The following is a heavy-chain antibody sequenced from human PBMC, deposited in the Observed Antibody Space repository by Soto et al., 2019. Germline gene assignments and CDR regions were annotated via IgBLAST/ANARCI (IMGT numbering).Heavy chain of an antibody. CDR2: ISSNGGST. J-gene: IGHJ3*02. CDR1: GFTFSSYA. D-gene: IGHD4-17*01. CDR3: KRLGSYGGNSGGDERTRVSAFDI. V-gene: IGHV3-64*01. Sequence: GGSLRLSCAASGFTFSSYAMHWVRQAPGKGLEYVSAISSNGGSTYYANSVKGKFTISRDNSKKTLYLQMGSLRAEDMAVYYCKRLGSYGGNSGGDERTRVSAFDIWGQGTMVTVSS.